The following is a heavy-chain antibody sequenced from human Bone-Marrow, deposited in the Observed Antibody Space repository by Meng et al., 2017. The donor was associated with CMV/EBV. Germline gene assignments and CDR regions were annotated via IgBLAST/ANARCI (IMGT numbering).Heavy chain of an antibody. J-gene: IGHJ4*02. D-gene: IGHD5-18*01. CDR3: ARAITVMGDFDY. Sequence: GESLKISCKGSGYSFTSYWIGWVRQMPGKGLEWMGIIYPDDADARYSPSFKGQVTITADKSVSTAYLQWSSLKASDTAMYYCARAITVMGDFDYWGQGTLVTVSS. V-gene: IGHV5-51*01. CDR1: GYSFTSYW. CDR2: IYPDDADA.